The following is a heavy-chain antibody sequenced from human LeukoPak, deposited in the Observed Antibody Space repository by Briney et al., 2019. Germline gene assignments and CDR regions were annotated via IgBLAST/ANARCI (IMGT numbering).Heavy chain of an antibody. V-gene: IGHV1-8*01. D-gene: IGHD6-19*01. J-gene: IGHJ6*03. Sequence: AASVKVSCKASGYTFTSYDINWVRQAPGQGLEWMGWMNPNSGNTGYAQKFQGRVTMTRNTSISTAYMELSSLRSEDTAVYYCARELSGWYYYYYYMDVWGKGTTVTVSS. CDR2: MNPNSGNT. CDR3: ARELSGWYYYYYYMDV. CDR1: GYTFTSYD.